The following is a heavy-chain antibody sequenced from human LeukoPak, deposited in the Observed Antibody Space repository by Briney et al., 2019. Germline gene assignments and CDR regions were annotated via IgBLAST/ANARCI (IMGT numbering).Heavy chain of an antibody. Sequence: ASVKVSFKASGYTFTGYYMHWVRQAPGQGLEWMGWINPNSGGTNYAQKFQGRVTMTRDTSISTAYMELSRLRSDDTAVYYCARGKAAAGTRWFDPWGQGTLVTVSS. CDR1: GYTFTGYY. J-gene: IGHJ5*02. V-gene: IGHV1-2*02. CDR2: INPNSGGT. CDR3: ARGKAAAGTRWFDP. D-gene: IGHD6-13*01.